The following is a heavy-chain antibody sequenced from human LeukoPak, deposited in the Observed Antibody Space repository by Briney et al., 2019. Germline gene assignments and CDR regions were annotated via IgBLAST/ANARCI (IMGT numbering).Heavy chain of an antibody. J-gene: IGHJ4*02. D-gene: IGHD5-12*01. CDR3: ARVRVATMAADY. CDR1: GGTFSSDA. CDR2: IIPILGIA. V-gene: IGHV1-69*04. Sequence: SVKVSCKASGGTFSSDAISWGRQAPGQGLEWMGRIIPILGIANYAQKFQGRVTITADKSTSTAYMELSSLRSEDTAVYYCARVRVATMAADYWGQGTLVTVSS.